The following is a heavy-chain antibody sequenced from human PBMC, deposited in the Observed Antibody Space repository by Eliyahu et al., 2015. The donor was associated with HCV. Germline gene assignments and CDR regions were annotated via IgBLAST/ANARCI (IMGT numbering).Heavy chain of an antibody. CDR1: XGXXXXGGYY. J-gene: IGHJ4*02. CDR2: IYYSGST. V-gene: IGHV4-31*03. CDR3: ARGIMIVVAPGSFFDY. Sequence: QVQLQESGPGLVKPSQXLSLTCTVSXGXXXXGGYYWSWIRQHPGKGLEWIGYIYYSGSTYYNPSLKSRVTXSVDTSKNQFSLKLSPVTAADTAVYYCARGIMIVVAPGSFFDYWGQGTLVTVSS. D-gene: IGHD3-22*01.